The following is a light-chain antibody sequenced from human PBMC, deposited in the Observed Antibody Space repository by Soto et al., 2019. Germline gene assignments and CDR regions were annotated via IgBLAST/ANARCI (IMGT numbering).Light chain of an antibody. CDR1: QGISNY. Sequence: DIPMTQSPSSLSASVGDRVTITCRASQGISNYLARYQQKPGRVPKLLIYAASTLQSVVPSRFSGSESVTDFNLTISSLQPEAVATYYCQTYNSSPQTFGQGTKVEIK. J-gene: IGKJ1*01. V-gene: IGKV1-27*01. CDR3: QTYNSSPQT. CDR2: AAS.